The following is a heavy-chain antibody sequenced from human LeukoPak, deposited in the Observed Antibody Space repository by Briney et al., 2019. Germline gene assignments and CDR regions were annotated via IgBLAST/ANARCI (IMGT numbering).Heavy chain of an antibody. D-gene: IGHD2-2*01. CDR3: AKSGHDCSSTGCYLGVSASLADAFDI. Sequence: PGGSLRLSCAASGFTFSSYAMNWVRQAPGKGLEWVSAISGSGGGSIYYADSVKGRFTISRDNSKNTLYLQMNSLRAEDTAVYYCAKSGHDCSSTGCYLGVSASLADAFDIWGQGTMVTVSS. J-gene: IGHJ3*02. V-gene: IGHV3-23*01. CDR2: ISGSGGGSI. CDR1: GFTFSSYA.